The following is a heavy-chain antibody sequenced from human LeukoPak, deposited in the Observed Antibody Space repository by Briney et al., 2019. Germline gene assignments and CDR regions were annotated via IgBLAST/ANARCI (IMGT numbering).Heavy chain of an antibody. Sequence: GGSLRLSCAASGFTFSSYAMHWVRQAPGKGLEWVAVISYDGSNKYYADSVKGRFTISRDNSKNTLYLQMNSLRAEDTAVYYCARDRDRRYSSYDYWGQGTLVTVSS. CDR1: GFTFSSYA. D-gene: IGHD1-14*01. CDR2: ISYDGSNK. CDR3: ARDRDRRYSSYDY. J-gene: IGHJ4*02. V-gene: IGHV3-30-3*01.